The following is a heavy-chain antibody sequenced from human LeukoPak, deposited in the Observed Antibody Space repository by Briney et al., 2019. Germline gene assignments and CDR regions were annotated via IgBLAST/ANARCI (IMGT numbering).Heavy chain of an antibody. CDR1: GFTFSSYW. CDR2: IKQDGSEK. D-gene: IGHD3-3*01. Sequence: GGPLRLSCAASGFTFSSYWMSWVRQAPGKGLEWVANIKQDGSEKYYVDSVKGRFTISRDNAKNSLYLQMNSLRAEDTAVYYCARDPLERYDFWSGYFYMDVWGKGTTVTVSS. V-gene: IGHV3-7*01. J-gene: IGHJ6*03. CDR3: ARDPLERYDFWSGYFYMDV.